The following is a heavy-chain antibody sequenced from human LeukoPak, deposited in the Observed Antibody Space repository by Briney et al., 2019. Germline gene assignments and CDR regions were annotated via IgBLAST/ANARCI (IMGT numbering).Heavy chain of an antibody. CDR1: GFTFSSYG. CDR2: ISYDGSNK. V-gene: IGHV3-30*18. Sequence: GGSLRLSCAASGFTFSSYGMHWVRQAPGKGLGWVAVISYDGSNKYYADSVKGRFTISRDNSKNTLYLQMNSLRAEDTAVYYCAKVLRFLEWSLPLYGMDVWGQGTTVTVSS. CDR3: AKVLRFLEWSLPLYGMDV. J-gene: IGHJ6*02. D-gene: IGHD3-3*01.